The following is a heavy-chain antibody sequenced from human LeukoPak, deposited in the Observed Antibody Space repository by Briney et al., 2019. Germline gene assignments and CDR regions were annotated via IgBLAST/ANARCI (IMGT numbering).Heavy chain of an antibody. J-gene: IGHJ4*02. D-gene: IGHD7-27*01. CDR3: MSTSNWGSVIFDY. V-gene: IGHV1-8*02. Sequence: ASVKVSCKASGYTFTSYYMHWVRQAPGQGLEWMGWMDSNSDNTVYAQRFQGRVTMTRNTSITTAYMELRGLRSEDTAVYYCMSTSNWGSVIFDYWGQGTLVTVSS. CDR1: GYTFTSYY. CDR2: MDSNSDNT.